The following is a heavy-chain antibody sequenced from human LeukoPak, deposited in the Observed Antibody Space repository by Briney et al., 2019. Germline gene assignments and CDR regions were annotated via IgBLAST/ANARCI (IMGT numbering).Heavy chain of an antibody. CDR3: ARNPLLYDSSGYYTYWYFDL. Sequence: SGTLSLTCTVSGGSISSYYWSWIRQPPGKGLEWIGYIYYSGSTNYNPSLKSRVTISVDTSKNQFSLKLSSVTAADTAVYYCARNPLLYDSSGYYTYWYFDLWGRGTLVTVSS. CDR2: IYYSGST. V-gene: IGHV4-59*08. J-gene: IGHJ2*01. D-gene: IGHD3-22*01. CDR1: GGSISSYY.